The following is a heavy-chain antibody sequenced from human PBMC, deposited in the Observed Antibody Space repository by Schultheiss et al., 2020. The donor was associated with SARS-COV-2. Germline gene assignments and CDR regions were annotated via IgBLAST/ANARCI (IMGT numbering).Heavy chain of an antibody. J-gene: IGHJ6*02. CDR2: IYYSGST. Sequence: SETLSLTCAVSGGSISSSNWWSWIRQPPGKGLEWIGYIYYSGSTNYNPSLKSRVTISVDTSKNQFSLKLSSVTAADTAVYYCARAYGSGRGGGVYYYYGMDVWGQGTTVTVSS. CDR1: GGSISSSNW. V-gene: IGHV4-59*08. CDR3: ARAYGSGRGGGVYYYYGMDV. D-gene: IGHD3-10*01.